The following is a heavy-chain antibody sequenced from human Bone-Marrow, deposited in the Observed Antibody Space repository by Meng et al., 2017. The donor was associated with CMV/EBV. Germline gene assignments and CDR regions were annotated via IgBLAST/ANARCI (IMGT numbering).Heavy chain of an antibody. D-gene: IGHD3-3*01. Sequence: SETLSLTCTVSGGSISSTNYYWGWIRQPPGKGLEWVGSGYYSGNTYYNPSLKGRVTISVDTSKNQFSLKLSSVTAADTAVYYCARDFWSGAGYYYYGMDVWGQGTTVTVSS. CDR3: ARDFWSGAGYYYYGMDV. CDR2: GYYSGNT. CDR1: GGSISSTNYY. J-gene: IGHJ6*02. V-gene: IGHV4-39*07.